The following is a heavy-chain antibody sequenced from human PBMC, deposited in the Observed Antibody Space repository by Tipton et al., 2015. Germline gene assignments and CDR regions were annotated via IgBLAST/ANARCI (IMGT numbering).Heavy chain of an antibody. D-gene: IGHD6-19*01. CDR1: GDSITDYY. CDR2: IYSSGIT. CDR3: AELGSGGFDP. Sequence: TLSLTCAVSGDSITDYYWSWIRQSPGTGLEWIGYIYSSGITNYNPSLKSRVTMSVDTSKNQFYLKLRSVTAADTAVYYCAELGSGGFDPWGQGTLVTVSA. J-gene: IGHJ5*02. V-gene: IGHV4-59*07.